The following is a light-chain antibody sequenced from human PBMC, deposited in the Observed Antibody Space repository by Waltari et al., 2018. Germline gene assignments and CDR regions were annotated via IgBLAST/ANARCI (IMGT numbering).Light chain of an antibody. CDR3: SSYTNSGNVV. CDR2: AVS. CDR1: SSDIGRYNY. J-gene: IGLJ2*01. Sequence: QSALTQPASVSGSPGQAITISCTGTSSDIGRYNYVSWYQQHPGKAPKLVISAVSNGPAGVVNRFSGSKSGNTASLTISGLQAEDGAHYYCSSYTNSGNVVFGGGTKLTVL. V-gene: IGLV2-14*01.